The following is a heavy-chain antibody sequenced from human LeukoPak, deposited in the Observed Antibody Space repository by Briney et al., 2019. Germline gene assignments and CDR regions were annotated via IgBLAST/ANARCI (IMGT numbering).Heavy chain of an antibody. J-gene: IGHJ4*02. D-gene: IGHD3-16*02. CDR1: GYTFTGYY. Sequence: VASVKVSCKASGYTFTGYYMHWVRQAPGQGLEWMGWINPNSGGTNYAQKFQGRVTMTRDTSISAAYMELGRLRSDDTAVYYCARAGYDYVWGSYRFHFDYWGQGTLVTVSS. V-gene: IGHV1-2*02. CDR3: ARAGYDYVWGSYRFHFDY. CDR2: INPNSGGT.